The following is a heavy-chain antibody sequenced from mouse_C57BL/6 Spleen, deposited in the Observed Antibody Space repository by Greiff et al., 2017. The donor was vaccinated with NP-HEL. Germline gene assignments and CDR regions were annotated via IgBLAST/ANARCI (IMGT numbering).Heavy chain of an antibody. J-gene: IGHJ2*01. CDR2: IDPENGDT. CDR1: GFNITDDY. V-gene: IGHV14-4*01. D-gene: IGHD1-1*01. CDR3: TTGDYGRKFDY. Sequence: DVQLQESGAELVRPGASVKLSCTASGFNITDDYMHWVKQRPEQGLEWIGWIDPENGDTEYASKFQGKATITADTSSNTAYLQLSSLTSEDTAVYYWTTGDYGRKFDYWGQGTTLTVSS.